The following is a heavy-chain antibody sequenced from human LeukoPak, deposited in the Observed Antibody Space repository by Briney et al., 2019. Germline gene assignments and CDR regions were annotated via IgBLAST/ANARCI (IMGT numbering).Heavy chain of an antibody. V-gene: IGHV3-53*01. CDR2: IYSGGST. CDR1: GFTVSSDS. D-gene: IGHD4/OR15-4a*01. CDR3: ARRAGAYSHPYNY. Sequence: GGSLRLSCTVSGFTVSSDSMSWVRQAPGKGLEWVSFIYSGGSTHYSDSVKGRFTISRDNSKNTLYLQMNSLRAEDTAVYYCARRAGAYSHPYNYWGQGTLVTVSS. J-gene: IGHJ4*02.